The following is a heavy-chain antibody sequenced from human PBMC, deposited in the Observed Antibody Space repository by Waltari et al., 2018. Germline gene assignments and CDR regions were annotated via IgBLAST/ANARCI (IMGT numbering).Heavy chain of an antibody. D-gene: IGHD6-19*01. CDR3: ARDLAGRDDS. V-gene: IGHV3-74*01. J-gene: IGHJ5*01. Sequence: EVQLVESGGGLVQPGGSLRLSCAASGFTFSKYWMHWVRQAPGKGLVWVLRINEGGKTTAYADSVKGRFTISRDNAKNTMYLQMKRLRPEDTAVYFCARDLAGRDDSWGQGTLVTVSS. CDR1: GFTFSKYW. CDR2: INEGGKTT.